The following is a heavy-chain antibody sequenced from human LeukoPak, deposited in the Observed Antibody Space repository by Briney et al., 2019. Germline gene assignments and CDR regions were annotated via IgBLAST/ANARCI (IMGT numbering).Heavy chain of an antibody. J-gene: IGHJ4*02. CDR3: ARLRLYGRHFDY. CDR1: GGSISSSSYY. CDR2: IYYSGST. Sequence: NASETLSLTCTVSGGSISSSSYYWGWIRQPPGKGLEWIGSIYYSGSTYYNPSLKSRVTISVDTSKNQFSLKLSSVTAADTAVYYCARLRLYGRHFDYWGQGTLVTVSS. V-gene: IGHV4-39*01. D-gene: IGHD4-17*01.